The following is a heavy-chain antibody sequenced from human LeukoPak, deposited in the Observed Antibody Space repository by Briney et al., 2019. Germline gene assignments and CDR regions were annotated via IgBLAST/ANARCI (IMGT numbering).Heavy chain of an antibody. D-gene: IGHD1-26*01. Sequence: ASVKVSCKTSGYAFTTYGLSWVRQAPGQGLEWMGWINTDYHNVENAEQFHGRVTLTADTSTSTAYMELRSLTFDDTGVYYCARDNGGSRDYWGQGALVTVS. CDR2: INTDYHNV. CDR3: ARDNGGSRDY. J-gene: IGHJ4*02. CDR1: GYAFTTYG. V-gene: IGHV1-18*04.